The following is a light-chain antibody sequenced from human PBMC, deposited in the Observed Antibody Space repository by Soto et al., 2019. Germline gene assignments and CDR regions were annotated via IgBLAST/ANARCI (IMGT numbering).Light chain of an antibody. J-gene: IGKJ4*01. CDR2: AAS. CDR1: QDINNW. Sequence: DIQMTQSPSSVSASVGDRVTITCRASQDINNWLAWYQQKPGKAPKLLIYAASTLQRGVPSWFSGSGSGTDFTLTISSLQPEAFATYSCQQANSFQLTFGGGTRVEIK. V-gene: IGKV1-12*01. CDR3: QQANSFQLT.